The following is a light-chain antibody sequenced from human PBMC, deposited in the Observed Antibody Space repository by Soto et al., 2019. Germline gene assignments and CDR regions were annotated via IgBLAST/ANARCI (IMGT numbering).Light chain of an antibody. CDR1: QRVLYSSNNKNY. CDR2: WAS. CDR3: QKYYSTPT. V-gene: IGKV4-1*01. J-gene: IGKJ1*01. Sequence: DIVMTQSPDSLAVSLGERATINCKSSQRVLYSSNNKNYLAWYQQKPGQPPKLLIYWASTRESWVPDRFSGSGSGTDFTHTISCQQAEDVAVYYCQKYYSTPTFGQGTKVEI.